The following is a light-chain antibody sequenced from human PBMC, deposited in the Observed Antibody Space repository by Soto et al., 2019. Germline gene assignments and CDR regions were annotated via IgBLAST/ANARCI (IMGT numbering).Light chain of an antibody. CDR1: QDITLY. CDR3: QQYTSYLLWT. CDR2: DVS. J-gene: IGKJ1*01. Sequence: DIERNQKPGSLSGCVGESITITCQASQDITLYLNWYRHKAGKAPNLLIHDVSTLETGVPARFSGIGSGTEFTLTMSSLYPDDSATYPCQQYTSYLLWTVRQGTKVDIK. V-gene: IGKV1-33*01.